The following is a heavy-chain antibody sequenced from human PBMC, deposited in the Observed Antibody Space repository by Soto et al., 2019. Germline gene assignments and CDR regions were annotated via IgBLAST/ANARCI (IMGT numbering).Heavy chain of an antibody. CDR2: ISSSGSTI. V-gene: IGHV3-11*01. J-gene: IGHJ6*02. CDR3: ARDPYDKGPYYYYGMDV. D-gene: IGHD3-22*01. Sequence: VGSLRVSCAASGFTFSDYYMSWIRQAPGKGLEWVSYISSSGSTIYYADSVKGRFTISRDNAKNSLYLQMNSLRAEDTAVYYCARDPYDKGPYYYYGMDVWGQGTTVTVS. CDR1: GFTFSDYY.